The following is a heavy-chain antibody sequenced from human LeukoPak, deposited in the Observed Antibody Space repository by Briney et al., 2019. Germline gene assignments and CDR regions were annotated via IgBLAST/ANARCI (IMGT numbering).Heavy chain of an antibody. Sequence: PGGSLRLSCAASGFTFSSYAMHWVRQAPGKGLEWVAVISYDGSNKYYADSVKGRFTISRDNSKNTLYLQMNSLRAEDTAVYYCAREGQQLVIDYWGQGTLVTVSS. CDR3: AREGQQLVIDY. J-gene: IGHJ4*02. CDR2: ISYDGSNK. V-gene: IGHV3-30-3*01. D-gene: IGHD6-13*01. CDR1: GFTFSSYA.